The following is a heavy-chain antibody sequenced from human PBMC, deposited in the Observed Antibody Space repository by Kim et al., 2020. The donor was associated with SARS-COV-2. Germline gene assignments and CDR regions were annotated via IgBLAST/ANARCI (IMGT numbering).Heavy chain of an antibody. D-gene: IGHD2-21*02. CDR1: GFTFSSYA. V-gene: IGHV3-23*01. CDR3: AKGRRGDIVVVTAIRQRNYYYYGMDV. J-gene: IGHJ6*02. CDR2: ISGSGGST. Sequence: GGSLRLSCAASGFTFSSYAMSWVRQAPGKGLEWVSAISGSGGSTYYADSVKGRFTISRDNSKNTLYLQMNSLRAEDTAVYYCAKGRRGDIVVVTAIRQRNYYYYGMDVWGQGTTVTVSS.